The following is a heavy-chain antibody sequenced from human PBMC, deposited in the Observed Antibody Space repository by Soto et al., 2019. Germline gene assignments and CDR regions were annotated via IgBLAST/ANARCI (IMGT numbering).Heavy chain of an antibody. CDR3: AALYSYSSSSGRGVN. CDR1: GGTFSSYA. CDR2: IIPIFGTA. J-gene: IGHJ4*02. Sequence: QVQLVQSGAEVKKPGSSVKVSCKASGGTFSSYAISCVRQAPGQGLEWMGGIIPIFGTANYAQKFQGRVTITADESTSTAYRELSSLRSEDTAVDYCAALYSYSSSSGRGVNWGQGTLVTVTS. D-gene: IGHD6-6*01. V-gene: IGHV1-69*01.